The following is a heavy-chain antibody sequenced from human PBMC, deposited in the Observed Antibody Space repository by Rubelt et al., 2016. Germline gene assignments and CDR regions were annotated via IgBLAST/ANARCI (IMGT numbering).Heavy chain of an antibody. J-gene: IGHJ2*01. Sequence: EVQLLESGGGSVQPGGSLRLSCAASGFTFSTYAMSWVRQAPGKGLEWVSYISHNSGTIYYADSVRGRFTISRDNAKNSRYFQMNSLRDDDTAVYYCATTTGDDPNVSRYWHFDLWGRGTLVTVSS. D-gene: IGHD1-26*01. CDR2: ISHNSGTI. CDR3: ATTTGDDPNVSRYWHFDL. CDR1: GFTFSTYA. V-gene: IGHV3-48*02.